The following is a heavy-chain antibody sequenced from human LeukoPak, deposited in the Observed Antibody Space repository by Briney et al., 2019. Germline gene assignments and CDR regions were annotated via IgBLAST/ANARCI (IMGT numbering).Heavy chain of an antibody. CDR1: GYTFTSYG. V-gene: IGHV1-18*01. CDR3: ARDEDPGYSSSWIDY. J-gene: IGHJ4*02. D-gene: IGHD6-13*01. CDR2: ISAYNGNT. Sequence: ASVKVSCKASGYTFTSYGISWVRQAPGKGLEWMGWISAYNGNTNYAEKLQGRVTMTTDTSTSTAYMELRGLRSDDTAVYYCARDEDPGYSSSWIDYWGQGALVTVSS.